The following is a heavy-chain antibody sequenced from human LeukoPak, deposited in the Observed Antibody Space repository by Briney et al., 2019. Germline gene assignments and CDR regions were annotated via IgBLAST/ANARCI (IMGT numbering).Heavy chain of an antibody. CDR2: IYTTGTT. J-gene: IGHJ5*02. D-gene: IGHD2-21*01. Sequence: SQTLSLTCTVSGGSISSGSYYWSWIRQPAGKGLEWIGHIYTTGTTNYNPSLKSRVTMSVDTSKNQFSLKLSSVTAADTAVYYCARVYYSRFDPWGQGTLVTVSS. CDR1: GGSISSGSYY. CDR3: ARVYYSRFDP. V-gene: IGHV4-61*09.